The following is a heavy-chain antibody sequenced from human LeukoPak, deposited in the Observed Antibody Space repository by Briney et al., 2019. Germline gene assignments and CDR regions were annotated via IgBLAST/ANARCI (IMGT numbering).Heavy chain of an antibody. V-gene: IGHV4-30-2*01. D-gene: IGHD3-16*01. Sequence: SQTLSLTCTVSGGSISNGAYYWSWIRQPPGKGLEWIGYIYHSGNTYHNPSLKSRVTISVDRSKNQFSLKLSSVTAADTAVYYCARWGQSGAFDIWGRGTMVTVSS. J-gene: IGHJ3*02. CDR1: GGSISNGAYY. CDR3: ARWGQSGAFDI. CDR2: IYHSGNT.